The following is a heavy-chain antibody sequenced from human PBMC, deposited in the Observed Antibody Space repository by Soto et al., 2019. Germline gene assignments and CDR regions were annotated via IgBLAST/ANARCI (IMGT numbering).Heavy chain of an antibody. D-gene: IGHD2-15*01. Sequence: EVQLLESGGGLVQPGGSLRLSCAASGFTFSSYAMSWVRQAPGKGLEWVSAISGSGGSTYYADSVKGRFNISRDNSKNTLYLQMNSLRAEDTAVYYCAKDTGYCSGGSCYSQAGWFDPWGQGTLVTVSS. J-gene: IGHJ5*02. V-gene: IGHV3-23*01. CDR3: AKDTGYCSGGSCYSQAGWFDP. CDR2: ISGSGGST. CDR1: GFTFSSYA.